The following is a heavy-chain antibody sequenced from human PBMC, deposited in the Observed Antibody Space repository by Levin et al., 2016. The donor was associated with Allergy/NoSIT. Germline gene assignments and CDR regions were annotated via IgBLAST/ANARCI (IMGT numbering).Heavy chain of an antibody. CDR3: AKHDRTMVRGVIDY. V-gene: IGHV3-23*01. CDR1: GFTFSSYA. Sequence: GESLKISCAASGFTFSSYAMSWVRQAPGKGLEWVSAISGSGGSTYYADSVKGRFTISRDNSKNTLYLQMNSLRAEDTAVYYCAKHDRTMVRGVIDYWGQGTLVTVSS. D-gene: IGHD3-10*01. CDR2: ISGSGGST. J-gene: IGHJ4*02.